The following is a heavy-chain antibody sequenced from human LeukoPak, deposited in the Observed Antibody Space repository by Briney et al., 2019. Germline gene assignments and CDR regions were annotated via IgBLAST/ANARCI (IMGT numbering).Heavy chain of an antibody. CDR2: IIHSGSI. CDR1: GGSFSGYY. D-gene: IGHD3-10*01. CDR3: ARRTVRGVIKY. V-gene: IGHV4-34*12. J-gene: IGHJ4*02. Sequence: SETLSLTCAVYGGSFSGYYWTWLRQPPGKGLEWIGEIIHSGSINYNPSLKSRVTISVDTSKNQFSLKLSSVTAADTAVYYCARRTVRGVIKYWDQGSLVTVSS.